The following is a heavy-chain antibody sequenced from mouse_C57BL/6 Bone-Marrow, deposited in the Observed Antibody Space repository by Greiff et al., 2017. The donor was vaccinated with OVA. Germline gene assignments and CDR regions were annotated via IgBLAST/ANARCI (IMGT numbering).Heavy chain of an antibody. CDR2: IHPNSGST. D-gene: IGHD1-1*01. Sequence: VQLQQPGAELVKPGASVKLSCKASGYTFTSYWMHWVKQRPGQGLEWIGMIHPNSGSTNYNEKFKSKATLTVDKSSSTAYMQHSSLTSEDSAVYYCARSALITTVVALKNWGQGTTLTVSS. CDR3: ARSALITTVVALKN. J-gene: IGHJ2*01. CDR1: GYTFTSYW. V-gene: IGHV1-64*01.